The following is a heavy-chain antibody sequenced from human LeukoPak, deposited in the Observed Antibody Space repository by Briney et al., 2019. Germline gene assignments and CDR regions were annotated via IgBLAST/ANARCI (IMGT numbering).Heavy chain of an antibody. CDR2: INPSGGST. V-gene: IGHV1-46*01. J-gene: IGHJ5*02. Sequence: GASVKVSCKASGYTFTSYYIHWVRQAPGQGLEWMGIINPSGGSTSYAQKFQGRVTMTRDTSMSTVYMELSSLRSEDTAVYYCARDASLYSSYGWFDPWGQGTLVTVSS. D-gene: IGHD4-11*01. CDR3: ARDASLYSSYGWFDP. CDR1: GYTFTSYY.